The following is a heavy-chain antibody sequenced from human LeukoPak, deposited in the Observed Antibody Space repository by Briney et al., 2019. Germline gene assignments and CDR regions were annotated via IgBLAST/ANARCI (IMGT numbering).Heavy chain of an antibody. CDR1: GYTFTSYD. D-gene: IGHD2-2*01. V-gene: IGHV1-8*01. J-gene: IGHJ4*02. Sequence: GASVKVSCKASGYTFTSYDINWVRQATGQGLEWMGWMNPNSGNTGYAQKFQGRVTMTRNTSISTAYMELSSLRSEDTAVYYCARGKDRELLSSEWLFDYWGQGTPVTVSS. CDR3: ARGKDRELLSSEWLFDY. CDR2: MNPNSGNT.